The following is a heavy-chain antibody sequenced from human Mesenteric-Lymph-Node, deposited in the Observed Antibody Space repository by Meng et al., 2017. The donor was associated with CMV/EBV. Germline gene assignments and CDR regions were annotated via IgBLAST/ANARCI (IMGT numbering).Heavy chain of an antibody. D-gene: IGHD7-27*01. J-gene: IGHJ4*02. CDR1: GFTFTRSY. Sequence: CKASGFTFTRSYMHWVRQAPGLGTEWMGIINLSGGTTSYTQTFQGRVTMTRDTSTSTVYLELSSLRSEDTAVYYCARDVKLGVYYFDYWGQGTLVTVSS. V-gene: IGHV1-46*01. CDR2: INLSGGTT. CDR3: ARDVKLGVYYFDY.